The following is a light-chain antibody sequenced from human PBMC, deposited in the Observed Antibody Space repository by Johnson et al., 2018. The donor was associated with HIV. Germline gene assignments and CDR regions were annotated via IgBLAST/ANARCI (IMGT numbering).Light chain of an antibody. CDR3: LSADSSGTYV. CDR1: SSNIGRNY. CDR2: KDS. J-gene: IGLJ1*01. Sequence: VLTQPPSVSAAPGQKVTISCSGSSSNIGRNYLSWYQQKPGQFPVLVIYKDSERPSGIPERFSGSSSGTIVTLTISGVQAEDEADYYCLSADSSGTYVFGTGTKVTVL. V-gene: IGLV3-16*01.